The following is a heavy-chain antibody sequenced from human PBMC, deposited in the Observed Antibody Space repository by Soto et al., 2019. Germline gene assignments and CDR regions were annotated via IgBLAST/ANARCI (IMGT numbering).Heavy chain of an antibody. CDR1: GFTFIGYN. CDR2: ISTSSIEI. V-gene: IGHV3-21*06. D-gene: IGHD2-21*02. J-gene: IGHJ3*01. Sequence: EVQLVEFGGGLVMPEESLRLSCAASGFTFIGYNMKWVRQAPGKGLEWVASISTSSIEIFFSDLVRGRFTIFRDNARHSLYLQMNSLRAADTAVYYCATISDHDGLDVWRQGTTVTVSS. CDR3: ATISDHDGLDV.